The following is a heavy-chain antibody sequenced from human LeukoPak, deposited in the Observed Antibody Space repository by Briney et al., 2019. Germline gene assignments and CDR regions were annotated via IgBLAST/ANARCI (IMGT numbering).Heavy chain of an antibody. D-gene: IGHD4-23*01. Sequence: SQTLSLTCTVSGASISSDDYRWSWLRPPAGKGLEWIGRIYTSGSTNYNPSLKSRVTISVDTSKNQFSLNLSSVTAADTAVYYCARVFGGPVSRRFVPWGQGTLVSVSS. CDR3: ARVFGGPVSRRFVP. V-gene: IGHV4-61*02. CDR1: GASISSDDYR. CDR2: IYTSGST. J-gene: IGHJ5*02.